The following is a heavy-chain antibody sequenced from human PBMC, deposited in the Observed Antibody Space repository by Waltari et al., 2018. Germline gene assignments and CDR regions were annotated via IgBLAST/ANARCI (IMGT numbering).Heavy chain of an antibody. CDR1: GHSLSELS. J-gene: IGHJ6*02. CDR3: TCSGEMASIGGGYYYGMDV. Sequence: QVQLVQSVAEVKKPGASVKVSCKVSGHSLSELSMHWVRQAPGKGLEWMGGFDPEDGETIYAQKFQGRVTMTEDTSTDTAYMELSSLRSEDTAVYYCTCSGEMASIGGGYYYGMDVWGQGTTVTVSS. V-gene: IGHV1-24*01. CDR2: FDPEDGET. D-gene: IGHD3-10*01.